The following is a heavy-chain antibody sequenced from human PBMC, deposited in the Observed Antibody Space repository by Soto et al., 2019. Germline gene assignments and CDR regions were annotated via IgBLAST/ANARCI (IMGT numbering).Heavy chain of an antibody. D-gene: IGHD1-26*01. CDR3: ASAGARDSNRGALDI. J-gene: IGHJ3*02. V-gene: IGHV1-69*18. Sequence: QVQLVQSGAEVKQPGSSVKVSCKASRGALSSYAITWVRQAPGQGLDWMGRVIPIYGTPNYAQKFQGRLTLTADASKSTAYLELSGLRSEDTAVYFCASAGARDSNRGALDIWGQGTMVTVSS. CDR1: RGALSSYA. CDR2: VIPIYGTP.